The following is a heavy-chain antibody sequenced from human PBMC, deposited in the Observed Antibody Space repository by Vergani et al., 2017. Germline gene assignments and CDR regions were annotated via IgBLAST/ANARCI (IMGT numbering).Heavy chain of an antibody. CDR2: IYYSGST. CDR1: GGSISSSSYY. V-gene: IGHV4-39*01. J-gene: IGHJ4*02. D-gene: IGHD3-9*01. Sequence: QVQLQESGPGLVKPSETLSLTCTVSGGSISSSSYYWGWIRQPPGKGLEWIGSIYYSGSTYYNPSLKSRVTISVDTSKNQFSLKLSSVTAADTAVYYCARTSTYDILTGYYRMSGFDYWGQGTLVTVSS. CDR3: ARTSTYDILTGYYRMSGFDY.